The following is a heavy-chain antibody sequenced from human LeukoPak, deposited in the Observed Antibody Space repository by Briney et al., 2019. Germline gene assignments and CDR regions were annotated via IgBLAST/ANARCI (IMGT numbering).Heavy chain of an antibody. CDR2: VTTGDGNI. V-gene: IGHV3-23*01. Sequence: GGSLRLSCAASGFTFSSCDMSWVRQAPGKGLEWVSGVTTGDGNIYYAESVKGRFTISRDNSKNTLYLQMSSLRAEDTAVYYCAKACGGSWYYFDSWGQGALATVSS. J-gene: IGHJ4*02. CDR3: AKACGGSWYYFDS. D-gene: IGHD6-13*01. CDR1: GFTFSSCD.